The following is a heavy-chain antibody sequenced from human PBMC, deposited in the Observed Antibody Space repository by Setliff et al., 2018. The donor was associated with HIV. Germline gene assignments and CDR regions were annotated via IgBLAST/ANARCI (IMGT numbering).Heavy chain of an antibody. V-gene: IGHV3-23*01. Sequence: PGGSLRLSCTGSGFIFSFYVMTWVRQVPGKGLEWISSITGDSRRTFYADSVKGRFTISRDNSRNTLYLQMNNPRPEDTAIYYCAYYEPGDYKPPFDYWGQGKQVTVSS. D-gene: IGHD3-22*01. CDR1: GFIFSFYV. J-gene: IGHJ4*02. CDR2: ITGDSRRT. CDR3: AYYEPGDYKPPFDY.